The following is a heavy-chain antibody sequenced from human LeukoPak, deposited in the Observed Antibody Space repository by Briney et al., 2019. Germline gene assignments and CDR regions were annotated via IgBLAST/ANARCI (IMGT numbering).Heavy chain of an antibody. CDR2: ISAYNGNT. CDR1: GYTFTSYG. CDR3: ARGFAYYYDSSGYPDWFDP. J-gene: IGHJ5*02. D-gene: IGHD3-22*01. Sequence: RASVEVSCKASGYTFTSYGISWVRQAPGQGLEWMGWISAYNGNTNYAQKLQGRVTMTTDTSTSTAYMELRSLRSDDTAVYYCARGFAYYYDSSGYPDWFDPWGQGTLVTVSS. V-gene: IGHV1-18*01.